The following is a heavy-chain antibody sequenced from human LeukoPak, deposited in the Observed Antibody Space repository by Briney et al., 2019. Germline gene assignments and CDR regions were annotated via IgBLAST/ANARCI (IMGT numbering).Heavy chain of an antibody. V-gene: IGHV3-30*02. J-gene: IGHJ3*02. D-gene: IGHD4-17*01. Sequence: PGGSLRLSCAASGFTFSSYGMHWVRQAPGKGLEWVAFIRYDGSNKYYADSVKGRFTISRDNSKNTLYLQMNSLRAEDTAVYYCAKDSQETVTDGAFDIWGQGTMVTVSS. CDR3: AKDSQETVTDGAFDI. CDR1: GFTFSSYG. CDR2: IRYDGSNK.